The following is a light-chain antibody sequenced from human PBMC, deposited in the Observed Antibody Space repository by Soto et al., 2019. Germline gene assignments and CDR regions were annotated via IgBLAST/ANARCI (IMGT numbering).Light chain of an antibody. CDR3: SSYTSSSTYV. V-gene: IGLV2-14*01. J-gene: IGLJ1*01. CDR1: SSDVGGYNY. Sequence: ALTQPASVSGSPGQSITISCTGTSSDVGGYNYVSWYQQHPGKAPKLMIYEVSNRPPGVSNRFSGSKSGNTASLTISGLQAEDEADYYCSSYTSSSTYVFGTGTKVTVL. CDR2: EVS.